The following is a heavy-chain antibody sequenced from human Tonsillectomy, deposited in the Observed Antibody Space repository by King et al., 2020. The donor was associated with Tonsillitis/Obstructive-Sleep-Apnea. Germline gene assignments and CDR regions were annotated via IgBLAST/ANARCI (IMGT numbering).Heavy chain of an antibody. Sequence: QLQESGPGLMKPSETLSLTCTVSGGSISSYYWSWIRQPPGKGLEWIGYIYYSGSTNYNPSLKSRVTISVDTSKNQFSLKLSSVTAADTAVYYCARPTNYYYYMDVWGKGTTVTVSS. V-gene: IGHV4-59*08. CDR1: GGSISSYY. CDR3: ARPTNYYYYMDV. J-gene: IGHJ6*03. CDR2: IYYSGST.